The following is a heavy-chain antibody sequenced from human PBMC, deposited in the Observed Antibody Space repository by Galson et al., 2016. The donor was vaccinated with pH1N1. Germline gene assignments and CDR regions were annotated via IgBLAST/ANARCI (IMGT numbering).Heavy chain of an antibody. CDR1: GFTLSDYY. CDR3: AREGGIGAAGPLDS. J-gene: IGHJ4*02. Sequence: SLRLSCAASGFTLSDYYMNWIRETPERGLEWLSAIGSSGNVAYEDTVKGRFTISRDNAQNSLLLQMDSLRVDDTALYYCAREGGIGAAGPLDSWGQGALVIVSS. V-gene: IGHV3-11*01. D-gene: IGHD6-13*01. CDR2: IGSSGNV.